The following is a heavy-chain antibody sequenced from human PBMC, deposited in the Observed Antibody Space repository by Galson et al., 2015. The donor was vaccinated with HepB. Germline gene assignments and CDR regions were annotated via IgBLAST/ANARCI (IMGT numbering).Heavy chain of an antibody. CDR1: GFTFSNYA. CDR2: TLYDGSNK. Sequence: LRLSCAASGFTFSNYAMHWVRQAPGKGLEWVAFTLYDGSNKYYADSVKGRFSISRDNSKNTLYLQMNSLRAEDTAVYYCASGRGFWSGYSQDYWGQGTLVTVSS. CDR3: ASGRGFWSGYSQDY. V-gene: IGHV3-30*04. J-gene: IGHJ4*02. D-gene: IGHD3-3*01.